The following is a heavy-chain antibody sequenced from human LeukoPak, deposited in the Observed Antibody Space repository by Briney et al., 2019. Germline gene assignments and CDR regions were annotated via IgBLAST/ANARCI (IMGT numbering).Heavy chain of an antibody. V-gene: IGHV4-34*01. D-gene: IGHD2-15*01. Sequence: SETLSLTCAVYGGSFSGYYWSWIRQPPGKGLEWIGEINHSGSTNYNPSLKSRVTISVDTSKNQFSLKLSSVTAADTAVYYCARGYCSGGSCYRLFDYWGQGTLVTVSS. CDR1: GGSFSGYY. CDR3: ARGYCSGGSCYRLFDY. CDR2: INHSGST. J-gene: IGHJ4*02.